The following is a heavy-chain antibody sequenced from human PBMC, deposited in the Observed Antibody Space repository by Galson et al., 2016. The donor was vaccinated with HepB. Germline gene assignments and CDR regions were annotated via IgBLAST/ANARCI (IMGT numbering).Heavy chain of an antibody. V-gene: IGHV1-18*01. CDR2: ISGYKGNT. J-gene: IGHJ6*02. CDR1: GYTFASYG. D-gene: IGHD3-9*01. Sequence: SVKVSCKASGYTFASYGISWVRQAPGHGLEWMGWISGYKGNTNYAQKLQGRVTMTTDTSTSTAYMELRSLRSDDTAVYYCARDEDKILTGPPSYYYGLDVWGQG. CDR3: ARDEDKILTGPPSYYYGLDV.